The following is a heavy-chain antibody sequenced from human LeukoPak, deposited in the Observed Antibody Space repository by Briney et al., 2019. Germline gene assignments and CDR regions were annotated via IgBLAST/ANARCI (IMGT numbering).Heavy chain of an antibody. CDR3: ARGGFRALDAFDI. CDR1: GGSFSGYY. J-gene: IGHJ3*02. CDR2: INHSGST. V-gene: IGHV4-34*01. Sequence: SETLSLTCAVYGGSFSGYYWSWIRQPPGKGLEWIGEINHSGSTNYNPSLKSRVTISVDTSKNQFSLKLSSVTAADTAVYYCARGGFRALDAFDIWGQGTMVTVSS.